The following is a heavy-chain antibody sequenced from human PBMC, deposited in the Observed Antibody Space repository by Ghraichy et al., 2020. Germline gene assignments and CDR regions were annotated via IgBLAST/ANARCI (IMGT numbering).Heavy chain of an antibody. V-gene: IGHV3-64D*06. CDR3: VKDRDSSGYGDFDH. Sequence: GGSLRLSCSASGFTFSTYAMNWVRQAPGKGLEYVSAISSKGGSTYYADSVKGRFTISRDNSKNMLYLQMSSLRTEDTAVYYCVKDRDSSGYGDFDHWGQGTLVTVSS. CDR2: ISSKGGST. D-gene: IGHD3-22*01. J-gene: IGHJ4*02. CDR1: GFTFSTYA.